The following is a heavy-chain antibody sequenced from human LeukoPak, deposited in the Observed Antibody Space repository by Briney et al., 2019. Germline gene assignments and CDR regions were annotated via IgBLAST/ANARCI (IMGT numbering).Heavy chain of an antibody. CDR3: ARDRRYSDSGYFYYDY. V-gene: IGHV3-48*01. J-gene: IGHJ4*02. D-gene: IGHD3-22*01. Sequence: GGSLRLSCVASGFSLSSYNINWVRQAPGKGLEWVSYISGGADPIYYADSVKGRFTISRDIGKNSLYLQMNSLRVEDTAVYYCARDRRYSDSGYFYYDYWGQGALVTVSS. CDR2: ISGGADPI. CDR1: GFSLSSYN.